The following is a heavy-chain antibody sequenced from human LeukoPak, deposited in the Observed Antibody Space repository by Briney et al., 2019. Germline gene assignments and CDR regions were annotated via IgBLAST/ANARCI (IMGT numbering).Heavy chain of an antibody. V-gene: IGHV1-18*01. CDR3: ARSNGIQLWTYYFDY. Sequence: ASVKVSCKASGYTFTSYGISWVRQAPGQGLEWMGWISAYNGNTNYAQKLQGGVTMTTDTSTSTAYMELRSLRSDDTAVYYCARSNGIQLWTYYFDYWGQGTLVTVSS. D-gene: IGHD5-18*01. CDR2: ISAYNGNT. J-gene: IGHJ4*02. CDR1: GYTFTSYG.